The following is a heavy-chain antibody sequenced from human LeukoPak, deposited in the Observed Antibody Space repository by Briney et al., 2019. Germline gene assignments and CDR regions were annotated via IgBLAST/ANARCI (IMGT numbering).Heavy chain of an antibody. J-gene: IGHJ4*02. CDR3: TTELPRSYYYDSSGYYPLDY. CDR1: GFTFSHAW. D-gene: IGHD3-22*01. V-gene: IGHV3-15*01. Sequence: GGSLRLSCASSGFTFSHAWMSWVPQAPGKGLEWVGRIKSKTDGGTTDYAAPVKGRFTISRDDSKNTLYLQMNSLKTEDTAVYYCTTELPRSYYYDSSGYYPLDYWGQGTLVTVSS. CDR2: IKSKTDGGTT.